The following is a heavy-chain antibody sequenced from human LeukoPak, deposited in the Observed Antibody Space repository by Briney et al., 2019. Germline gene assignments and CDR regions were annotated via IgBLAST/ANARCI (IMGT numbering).Heavy chain of an antibody. J-gene: IGHJ4*02. CDR1: GYNFRSYG. Sequence: ASVKVSCKSSGYNFRSYGIAWVRQAPGQGLEWMGWITSYSVNTDYGEKFQGRVTMTTDTSTSTAYMELRSLRSDDTAVYYCARDYKITFGGVIYYLGQGTLVTVSS. D-gene: IGHD3-16*02. CDR3: ARDYKITFGGVIYY. V-gene: IGHV1-18*01. CDR2: ITSYSVNT.